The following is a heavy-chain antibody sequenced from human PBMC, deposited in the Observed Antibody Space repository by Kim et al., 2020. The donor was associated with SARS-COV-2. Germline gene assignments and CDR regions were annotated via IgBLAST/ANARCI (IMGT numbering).Heavy chain of an antibody. CDR2: INPNSGGT. V-gene: IGHV1-2*04. J-gene: IGHJ6*03. D-gene: IGHD3-3*01. Sequence: ASVKVSCKASGYTFTGYYMHWVRQAPGQGLEWMGWINPNSGGTNYAQKFQGWVTMTRDTSISTAYMELSRLRSDDTAVYYCARGGDFWSGYYPQYYYYYMDVWGKGTTVTVSS. CDR3: ARGGDFWSGYYPQYYYYYMDV. CDR1: GYTFTGYY.